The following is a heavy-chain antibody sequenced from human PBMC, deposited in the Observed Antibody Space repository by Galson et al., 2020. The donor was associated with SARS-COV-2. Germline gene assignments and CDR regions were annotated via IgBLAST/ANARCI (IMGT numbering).Heavy chain of an antibody. CDR2: INPSRCRT. CDR3: AKGPCGFASLGWDC. D-gene: IGHD7-27*01. Sequence: VSVKFSCKASGYTFTSYYMHWVRQAPGQGLEWMGIINPSRCRTSYAPKFQGRVTMTRDTSTSTVYMELSSLRSEDTAVYYCAKGPCGFASLGWDCWGQGTLVTVSS. CDR1: GYTFTSYY. J-gene: IGHJ4*02. V-gene: IGHV1-46*01.